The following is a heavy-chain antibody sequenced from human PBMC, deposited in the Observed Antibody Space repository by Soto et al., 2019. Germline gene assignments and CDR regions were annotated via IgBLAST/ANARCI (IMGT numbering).Heavy chain of an antibody. V-gene: IGHV2-5*02. J-gene: IGHJ4*02. CDR2: IYWDDDK. CDR1: GFSLSTRGVG. Sequence: SGPTLVNPTQTLTLTCTFSGFSLSTRGVGVGWIRQPPGKALEWLALIYWDDDKRYSPSLKTRLTITKDTSKNQVVLTMTNMEPVDTAKYSGAHIGVSRGFAFGGQGTLVTVSS. D-gene: IGHD6-13*01. CDR3: AHIGVSRGFAF.